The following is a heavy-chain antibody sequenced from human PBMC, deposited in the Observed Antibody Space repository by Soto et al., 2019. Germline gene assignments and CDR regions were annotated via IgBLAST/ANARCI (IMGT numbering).Heavy chain of an antibody. CDR1: GFTFSTYA. J-gene: IGHJ3*02. CDR3: SKDPNGDYVGAFDM. CDR2: ISASGGST. Sequence: GGSLRLSCVVSGFTFSTYAMSWVRQAPGKGLEWVSGISASGGSTYYADSVKGRFTISRDNSKNTLYLQMSSLGADDTALYYCSKDPNGDYVGAFDMRGQGTMVTVSS. D-gene: IGHD4-17*01. V-gene: IGHV3-23*01.